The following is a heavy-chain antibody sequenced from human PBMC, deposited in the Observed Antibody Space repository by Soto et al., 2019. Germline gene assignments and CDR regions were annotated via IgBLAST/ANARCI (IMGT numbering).Heavy chain of an antibody. J-gene: IGHJ4*02. V-gene: IGHV1-18*01. CDR3: ARDLDGSVSYYTDY. Sequence: QVQLVQSGAEVKKPGASVKVSCKASGYTFTNFGISWVRQAPGQGLEWMGWISHWGKTNYAQKLQGRVTMTTDTSASTACMGLRSLTSDDTAMYFCARDLDGSVSYYTDYWGQGTLVTVSS. CDR1: GYTFTNFG. D-gene: IGHD3-10*01. CDR2: ISHWGKT.